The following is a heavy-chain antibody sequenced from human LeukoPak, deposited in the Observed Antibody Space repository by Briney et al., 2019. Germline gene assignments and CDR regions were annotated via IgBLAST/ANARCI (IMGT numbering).Heavy chain of an antibody. Sequence: GGSLRLSCAASGFTFSADSVSWVRQVPGKGLEWVAFSDTSSSTIYYADSVKGRFTISRDNARNSVYLQMNSLRVEDTAIYYCATDLGYYTGGNCYRWFATWGQGTLVTVSS. CDR1: GFTFSADS. CDR3: ATDLGYYTGGNCYRWFAT. D-gene: IGHD2-15*01. J-gene: IGHJ5*02. CDR2: SDTSSSTI. V-gene: IGHV3-48*04.